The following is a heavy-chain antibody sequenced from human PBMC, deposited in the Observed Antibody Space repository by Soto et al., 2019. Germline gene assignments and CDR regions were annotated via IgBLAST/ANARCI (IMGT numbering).Heavy chain of an antibody. CDR2: IWYDGSNK. CDR1: GFTFSSYG. Sequence: QVQLVESGGGVVQPGRSLRLSCAASGFTFSSYGIHWVRQAPGKGLEWVAVIWYDGSNKYYADSVKGRFTISRDNSKHTLYLQMNSSRAEDTAVYYCARDQRHYFDYWGQGTLVTVSS. J-gene: IGHJ4*02. D-gene: IGHD6-25*01. V-gene: IGHV3-33*01. CDR3: ARDQRHYFDY.